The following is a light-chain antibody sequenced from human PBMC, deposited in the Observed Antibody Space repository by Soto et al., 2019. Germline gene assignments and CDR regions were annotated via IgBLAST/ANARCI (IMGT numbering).Light chain of an antibody. V-gene: IGLV1-40*01. CDR3: QSYDTSLSALV. Sequence: QSVLTQPPSVSGAPGQRVTISCTGSLSNIGAGYDVHWYQQLPGTAPKLLIYGNDNRPSGVPDRFSGSKSGTSASLAITGLQAGDEADFYCQSYDTSLSALVFGGGTQLTVL. CDR2: GND. CDR1: LSNIGAGYD. J-gene: IGLJ7*01.